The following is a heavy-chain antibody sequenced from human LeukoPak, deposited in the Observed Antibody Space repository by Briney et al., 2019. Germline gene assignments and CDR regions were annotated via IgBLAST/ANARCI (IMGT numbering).Heavy chain of an antibody. CDR3: ARHCGGDCYSKHFDY. D-gene: IGHD2-21*02. CDR2: IYYSGST. Sequence: SETLSLTCTVAGGSISSYYWSWIRQPPGKGLEWIGYIYYSGSTNYNPSLKSRVTISVDTSKNQFSLKLSSVTAADTAVYYCARHCGGDCYSKHFDYWGQGTLVTVSS. J-gene: IGHJ4*02. V-gene: IGHV4-59*01. CDR1: GGSISSYY.